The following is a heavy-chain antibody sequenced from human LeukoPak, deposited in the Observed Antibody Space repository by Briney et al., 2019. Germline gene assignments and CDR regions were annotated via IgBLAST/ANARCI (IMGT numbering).Heavy chain of an antibody. V-gene: IGHV1-58*01. CDR1: GFTFTSSA. CDR2: IVVGSGNT. CDR3: AAGYCSGGGCYFDP. Sequence: SVKVSCKASGFTFTSSAVQWVRQARGQRLEWIGWIVVGSGNTNYAQKFQERVTITRDMSTSTAYMELSSLRSEDTAVYYCAAGYCSGGGCYFDPWGQGTLVTVSS. D-gene: IGHD2-15*01. J-gene: IGHJ5*02.